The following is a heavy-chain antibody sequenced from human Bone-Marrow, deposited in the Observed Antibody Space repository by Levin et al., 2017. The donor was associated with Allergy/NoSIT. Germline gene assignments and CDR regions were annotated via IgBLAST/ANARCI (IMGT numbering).Heavy chain of an antibody. CDR2: INPNSGGP. V-gene: IGHV1-2*02. CDR3: ARLSHYNDSC. Sequence: EASVKVSCKASGYTFTGYYLHWVRQAPGQGPEWMGWINPNSGGPNYAQKFQGRVTMTRDTSISTAYMELSRLRSDDTAVYYCARLSHYNDSCWGPGTLVTVSS. CDR1: GYTFTGYY. J-gene: IGHJ4*02. D-gene: IGHD3-22*01.